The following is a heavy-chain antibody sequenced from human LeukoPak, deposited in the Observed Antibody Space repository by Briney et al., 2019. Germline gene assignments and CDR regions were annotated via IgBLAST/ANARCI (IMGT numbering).Heavy chain of an antibody. J-gene: IGHJ5*02. D-gene: IGHD5-18*01. CDR2: INHSGST. V-gene: IGHV4-34*01. Sequence: PSETLSLTCAVYGGPFSGYYWSWIRQPPGKGLEWIGEINHSGSTNYNPSLKSRVTISVDTSKNQFSLKLSSVTAADTAVYYCARGIEDTAMVTVWFDPWGQGTLVTVSS. CDR1: GGPFSGYY. CDR3: ARGIEDTAMVTVWFDP.